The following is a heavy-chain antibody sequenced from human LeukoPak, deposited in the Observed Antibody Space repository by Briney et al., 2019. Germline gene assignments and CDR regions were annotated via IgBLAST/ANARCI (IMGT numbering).Heavy chain of an antibody. CDR2: INTNTGNL. J-gene: IGHJ4*02. CDR3: ATVAVAGNFFDH. CDR1: GYPFSNYA. Sequence: ASVKVSCKASGYPFSNYAMTWVRQAPGQGLEWMGWINTNTGNLTYAQDFTGRFVISFDTSGRTTYLQINSLKTEDTAVYYCATVAVAGNFFDHWGQGSLVTVSS. V-gene: IGHV7-4-1*02. D-gene: IGHD6-19*01.